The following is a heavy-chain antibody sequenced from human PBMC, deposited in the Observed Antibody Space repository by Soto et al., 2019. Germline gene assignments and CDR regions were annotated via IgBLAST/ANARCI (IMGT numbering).Heavy chain of an antibody. CDR3: ASESRYYYYMDV. D-gene: IGHD6-25*01. CDR2: VYYSGST. CDR1: GGSFSTYY. V-gene: IGHV4-59*08. Sequence: PSETLSLTCTVSGGSFSTYYWSWIRQPPGKGLEWIGYVYYSGSTNYNPSLRSRVTISVDTSKNQFSLKVSSVTPADTAVYYCASESRYYYYMDVCGQGTTVTVSS. J-gene: IGHJ6*03.